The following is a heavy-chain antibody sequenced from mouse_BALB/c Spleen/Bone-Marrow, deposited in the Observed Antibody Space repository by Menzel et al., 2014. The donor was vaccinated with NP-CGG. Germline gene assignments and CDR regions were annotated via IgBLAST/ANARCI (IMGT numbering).Heavy chain of an antibody. CDR1: GFTFNTYA. V-gene: IGHV10-1*02. CDR3: VKSEGCFFYY. J-gene: IGHJ2*01. Sequence: EVKLMESGGGLVQPKGSLKLSCAASGFTFNTYAMNWVRRAPGKGLEWVARIRSKSNHYATYYADSVKDRFTISRDDSQSMLFLQMNNLKTEDTAMYYCVKSEGCFFYYLGQGTTLTGSS. CDR2: IRSKSNHYAT.